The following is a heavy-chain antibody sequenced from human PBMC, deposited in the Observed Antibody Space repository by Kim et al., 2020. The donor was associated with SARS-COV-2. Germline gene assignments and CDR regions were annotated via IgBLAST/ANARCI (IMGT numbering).Heavy chain of an antibody. CDR1: GFRFGDYS. V-gene: IGHV3-49*03. CDR2: IRAQAYGGTT. D-gene: IGHD3-10*01. CDR3: ARGQEVGAPYYGLDV. J-gene: IGHJ6*02. Sequence: GGSLRLSCTGSGFRFGDYSMSWFRQAPGKGLEWVGFIRAQAYGGTTEYAEAVKGRFFISREDKEAMVDLQMNSLKNEDTAVYYCARGQEVGAPYYGLDVWGHGTTVTV.